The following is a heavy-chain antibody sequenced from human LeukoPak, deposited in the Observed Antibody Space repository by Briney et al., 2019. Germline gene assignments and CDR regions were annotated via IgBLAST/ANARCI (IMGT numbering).Heavy chain of an antibody. CDR3: ARQSYFDGRGDDAFDI. Sequence: ASVKVSCKASGYTFNNYGISWVRLVPGQGLEWMGWISPYNGNTKFAQNFQGRVTVTTETSTSTAYMELRSLRSDDTAVYYCARQSYFDGRGDDAFDIWGQGTMVTVSS. V-gene: IGHV1-18*01. CDR2: ISPYNGNT. J-gene: IGHJ3*02. CDR1: GYTFNNYG. D-gene: IGHD2-15*01.